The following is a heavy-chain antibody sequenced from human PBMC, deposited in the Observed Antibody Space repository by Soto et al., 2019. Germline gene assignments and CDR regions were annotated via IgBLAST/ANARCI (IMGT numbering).Heavy chain of an antibody. CDR2: INPSGGST. CDR1: GYTFTSYY. V-gene: IGHV1-46*01. J-gene: IGHJ5*02. Sequence: QVQLVQSGAEVKKPGASVKVSCKASGYTFTSYYMHWVRQAPGQGLEWMGIINPSGGSTSYAQKFQGRVTMTRDTSTSTVYMELSSLRSEDTAVYYCARDWEGYGGNSLSWFDPWGQGTLVTVSS. CDR3: ARDWEGYGGNSLSWFDP. D-gene: IGHD4-17*01.